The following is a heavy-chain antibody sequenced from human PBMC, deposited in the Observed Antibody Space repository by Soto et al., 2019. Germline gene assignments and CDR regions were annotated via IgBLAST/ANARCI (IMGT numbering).Heavy chain of an antibody. J-gene: IGHJ4*02. Sequence: EGHLVESGGGWIQPGGSLRLSCVASGFNVSRNVISLVRQLPWKGLSLVSVIYSAVNTNYADSVKGRFTVSRANSKNTLFLHMNSLRGEDTAVYYCASELGIAEVDFWGQGTPFPVSS. D-gene: IGHD7-27*01. V-gene: IGHV3-53*03. CDR3: ASELGIAEVDF. CDR2: IYSAVNT. CDR1: GFNVSRNV.